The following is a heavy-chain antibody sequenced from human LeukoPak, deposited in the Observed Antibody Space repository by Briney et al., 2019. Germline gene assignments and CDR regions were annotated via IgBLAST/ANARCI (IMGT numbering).Heavy chain of an antibody. Sequence: ASVKVSCKASGYTFTRYDINWVRQATGQGLEWMGWMNPNSGNTGYAQKFQGRVTMTRNTSISTAYMELSSLRSEDTAVYYCAREGPGTIFGVVDPWGQGTLVTVSS. D-gene: IGHD3-3*01. CDR3: AREGPGTIFGVVDP. V-gene: IGHV1-8*01. CDR1: GYTFTRYD. J-gene: IGHJ5*02. CDR2: MNPNSGNT.